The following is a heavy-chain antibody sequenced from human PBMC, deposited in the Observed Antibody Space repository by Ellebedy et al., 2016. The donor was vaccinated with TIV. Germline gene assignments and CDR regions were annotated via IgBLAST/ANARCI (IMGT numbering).Heavy chain of an antibody. CDR2: INHSGST. Sequence: SETLSLXCAVYGGSFSGYYWSWIRQPPGKGLEWIGEINHSGSTNYNPSLKSRVTISVDTSKNQFSLKLSSATAADTAVYYCARGSVVATITYYYYYGMDVWGQGTTVTVSS. CDR3: ARGSVVATITYYYYYGMDV. CDR1: GGSFSGYY. V-gene: IGHV4-34*01. D-gene: IGHD5-12*01. J-gene: IGHJ6*02.